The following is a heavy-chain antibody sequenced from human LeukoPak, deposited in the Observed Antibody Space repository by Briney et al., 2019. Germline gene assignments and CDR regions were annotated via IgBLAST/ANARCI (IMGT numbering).Heavy chain of an antibody. J-gene: IGHJ3*02. CDR2: IYHSGSV. CDR1: GYSISSGYY. CDR3: ARPVGLRITTRYDAFDI. V-gene: IGHV4-38-2*01. D-gene: IGHD3-22*01. Sequence: SETLSLTCAVSGYSISSGYYWGWIRQPPGKGLEWIGSIYHSGSVYYNPSLKSRITISVDTSKNQFSLKLRSVTASDTAVYYCARPVGLRITTRYDAFDIWGQGTMVTVPS.